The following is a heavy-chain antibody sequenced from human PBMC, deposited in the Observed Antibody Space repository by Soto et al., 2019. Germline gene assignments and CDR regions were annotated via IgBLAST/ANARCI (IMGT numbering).Heavy chain of an antibody. D-gene: IGHD3-10*01. CDR2: IYWDEDE. J-gene: IGHJ4*02. V-gene: IGHV2-5*02. Sequence: QISLKESGPTLVKPTQTLKLTCSFSGFSLTTDGEGVGWVRQPPGEALERLALIYWDEDEGYSPSLKTRLTITKDPSKNQVVLIVTNMDPVDTATYYCAHSRNLITDDAQVRDFDYWGQGTLVTVSS. CDR1: GFSLTTDGEG. CDR3: AHSRNLITDDAQVRDFDY.